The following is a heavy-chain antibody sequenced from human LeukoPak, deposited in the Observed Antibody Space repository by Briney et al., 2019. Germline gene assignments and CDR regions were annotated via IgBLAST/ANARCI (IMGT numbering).Heavy chain of an antibody. D-gene: IGHD1-26*01. CDR1: GFAFNDYW. CDR2: LKQDGSEK. CDR3: ARGGATVVS. V-gene: IGHV3-7*03. Sequence: GGSLRLSCSASGFAFNDYWMSWVCQAPGKGLEWVANLKQDGSEKYYVDSVKGRFTISRDNAKKSLYLQMNSLRPEDTAVYYCARGGATVVSWGQGTLVTVSS. J-gene: IGHJ4*02.